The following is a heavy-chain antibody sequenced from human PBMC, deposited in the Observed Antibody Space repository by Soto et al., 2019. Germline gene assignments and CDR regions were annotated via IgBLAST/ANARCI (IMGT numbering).Heavy chain of an antibody. CDR2: IYYSGST. V-gene: IGHV4-39*01. J-gene: IGHJ4*02. CDR3: ARHYRPEEWLQNFDY. D-gene: IGHD5-12*01. CDR1: GGSISSSSYY. Sequence: SETLSLTCTVSGGSISSSSYYWGWIRQPPGKGLEWIGSIYYSGSTYYNPSLKSRVTISVDTSKNQFSLKLSSVTAADTAVYYCARHYRPEEWLQNFDYWGQGTLVTVSS.